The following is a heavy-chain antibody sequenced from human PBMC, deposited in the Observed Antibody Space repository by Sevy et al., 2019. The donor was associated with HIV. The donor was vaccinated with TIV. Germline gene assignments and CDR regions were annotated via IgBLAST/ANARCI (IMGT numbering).Heavy chain of an antibody. J-gene: IGHJ4*02. D-gene: IGHD1-26*01. CDR3: ARDIGAGSISETSSPPFFFYYFDS. Sequence: GGSLRLSCAASGFSLDDYAMHWVRQSSGKGLEWVAGISWNSGSIGYADSVKGRFTISRDNARNTLYLQMNNMRSEDTALYYCARDIGAGSISETSSPPFFFYYFDSWGQGTLVTVSS. CDR2: ISWNSGSI. CDR1: GFSLDDYA. V-gene: IGHV3-9*01.